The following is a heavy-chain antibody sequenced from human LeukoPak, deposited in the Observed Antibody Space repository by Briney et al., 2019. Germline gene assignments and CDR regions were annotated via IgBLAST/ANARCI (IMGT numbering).Heavy chain of an antibody. J-gene: IGHJ5*02. V-gene: IGHV1-18*01. CDR2: ISAYNGNT. Sequence: ASVKVSCKASGYTFTSYGISWVRQAPGQGLEWMGWISAYNGNTNYAQKLQGRVTMTTDTSTSTAYMELRSLRSDDTAVYYCARDLWGQSYSSGWYDGPYWFDPWGQGTLVTVSS. D-gene: IGHD6-13*01. CDR3: ARDLWGQSYSSGWYDGPYWFDP. CDR1: GYTFTSYG.